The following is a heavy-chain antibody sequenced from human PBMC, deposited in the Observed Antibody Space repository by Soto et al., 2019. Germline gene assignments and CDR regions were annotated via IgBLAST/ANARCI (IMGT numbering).Heavy chain of an antibody. D-gene: IGHD3-22*01. CDR1: GGSISSSSYS. Sequence: QVQLQESGPGLVKPSQTLSLTCTVSGGSISSSSYSWSWIRQHPGKGLEWIGYVYFSGNTYYNPSLKSRVTISEDTSKKQFSLRLTSVTVADTAVYYCARLGYDSSGYPSWFDPWGQGTLVTVSS. V-gene: IGHV4-31*03. J-gene: IGHJ5*02. CDR3: ARLGYDSSGYPSWFDP. CDR2: VYFSGNT.